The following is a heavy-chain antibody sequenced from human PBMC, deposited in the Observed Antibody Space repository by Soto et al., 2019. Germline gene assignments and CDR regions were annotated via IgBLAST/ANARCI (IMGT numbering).Heavy chain of an antibody. CDR1: GYTFTTYG. CDR2: TIPLLNVA. CDR3: ARDSPIGSTFSGYDAIDS. Sequence: ASVKVSCKASGYTFTTYGQHWVRQAPGQRLEWMGRTIPLLNVADYAQDFQGRLTITADKSTSTTYMELTSLTSKDTAVYYCARDSPIGSTFSGYDAIDSWGQGTLVTVSS. D-gene: IGHD5-12*01. J-gene: IGHJ4*02. V-gene: IGHV1-69*04.